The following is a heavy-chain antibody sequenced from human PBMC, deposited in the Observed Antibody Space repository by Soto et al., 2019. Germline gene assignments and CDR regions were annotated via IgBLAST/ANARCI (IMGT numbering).Heavy chain of an antibody. Sequence: GGSLRLSCAASGFTFSSYGMHWVRRAPGKRLEWVAVIWYDGSNKYYADSVKGRFTISRDNSKNTLYLQMNSLRAEDTAVYYCARGHDYGDYALDIWGQGTMVTVSS. CDR1: GFTFSSYG. D-gene: IGHD4-17*01. CDR3: ARGHDYGDYALDI. CDR2: IWYDGSNK. V-gene: IGHV3-33*01. J-gene: IGHJ3*02.